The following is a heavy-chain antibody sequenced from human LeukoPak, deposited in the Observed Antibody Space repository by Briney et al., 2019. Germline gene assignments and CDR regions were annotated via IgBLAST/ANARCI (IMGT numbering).Heavy chain of an antibody. Sequence: SETLSLTCTVSGGSISSSSYYWGWIRQPPGKGLEWIGSIYYSGSTYYNPSLKSRVTISVDTSKNQFSLKLSSVTAADTAVYYCARGNIVVVPAAILSSQFDPRGQGTLVTVSS. CDR1: GGSISSSSYY. CDR2: IYYSGST. D-gene: IGHD2-2*02. V-gene: IGHV4-39*07. J-gene: IGHJ5*02. CDR3: ARGNIVVVPAAILSSQFDP.